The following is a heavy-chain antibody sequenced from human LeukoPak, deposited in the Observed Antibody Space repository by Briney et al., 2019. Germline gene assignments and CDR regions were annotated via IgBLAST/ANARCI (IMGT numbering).Heavy chain of an antibody. CDR1: GGTFSSYA. CDR2: IIPIFGTA. V-gene: IGHV1-69*13. CDR3: ARAVYDGTAFDY. J-gene: IGHJ4*02. Sequence: ASVKVSCKASGGTFSSYAISWVRQAPGQGLEWMGGIIPIFGTANYAQKFQGRVTITADESTSTAYMELSSLRSEDTAVYYCARAVYDGTAFDYWGQGTLVTVSS. D-gene: IGHD4-23*01.